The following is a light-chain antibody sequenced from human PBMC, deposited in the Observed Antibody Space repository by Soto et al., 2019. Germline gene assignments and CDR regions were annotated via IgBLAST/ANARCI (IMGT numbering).Light chain of an antibody. CDR2: DAS. V-gene: IGKV3-11*01. Sequence: EIVLTQSPVTLSLSPGERATLSCRASQSFTTFLAWYQQKPGQAPRLLIYDASKRATGIPARFSGSASGTDFTLTTSSLEPEEFAVYYCQQRTNWPLTFGGGTKVEI. CDR3: QQRTNWPLT. CDR1: QSFTTF. J-gene: IGKJ4*01.